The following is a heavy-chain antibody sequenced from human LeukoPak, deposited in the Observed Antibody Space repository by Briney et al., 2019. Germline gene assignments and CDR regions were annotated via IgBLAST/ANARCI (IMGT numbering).Heavy chain of an antibody. CDR3: ARGGGLRRTFDY. Sequence: SGGSLRLSCAASGFTFCSYEMNWVRQAPGKGLEWVSYISSSGSTINFADSVKGRFTISRDNAKNSLYLQMNSLRAEDTAVYYCARGGGLRRTFDYWGQGTLVTVSS. CDR1: GFTFCSYE. V-gene: IGHV3-48*03. J-gene: IGHJ4*02. CDR2: ISSSGSTI. D-gene: IGHD4-17*01.